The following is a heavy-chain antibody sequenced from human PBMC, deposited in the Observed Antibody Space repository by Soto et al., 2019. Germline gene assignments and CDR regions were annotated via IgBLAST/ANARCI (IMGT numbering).Heavy chain of an antibody. CDR3: ARREYYYDSSGSETYGMDV. D-gene: IGHD3-22*01. Sequence: GASVKVSCKASGYTFTSYYMHWVRQAPGQGLEWMGIINPSGGSTSYAQKFQGRVTMTRDTSTSTVYMELSSLRSEDTAVYYCARREYYYDSSGSETYGMDVWGQGTTVTVSS. CDR2: INPSGGST. J-gene: IGHJ6*02. V-gene: IGHV1-46*01. CDR1: GYTFTSYY.